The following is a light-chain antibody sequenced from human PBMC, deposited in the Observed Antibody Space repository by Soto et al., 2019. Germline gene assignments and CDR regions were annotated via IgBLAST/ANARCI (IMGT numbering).Light chain of an antibody. CDR2: KVS. J-gene: IGKJ5*01. CDR1: QSLVHSDGIAY. CDR3: MQGTHWPIT. V-gene: IGKV2-30*02. Sequence: EVVVTQSQLSLPVTLGQPASISCRSNQSLVHSDGIAYFSWFQQRPGRSPRRLIYKVSNRDSGVPARFSGSGSGTDFALKISRVEAEDVGVYYCMQGTHWPITFGQGTRLAI.